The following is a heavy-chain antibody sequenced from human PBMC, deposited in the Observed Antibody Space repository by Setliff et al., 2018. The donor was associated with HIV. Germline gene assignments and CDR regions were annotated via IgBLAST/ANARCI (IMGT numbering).Heavy chain of an antibody. D-gene: IGHD3-3*01. Sequence: ASVKVSCKASGYTFTSYDINWVRQATGQGLEWMGWMNPNSGNTGYAQKFQGRVTMTRNTSISTAYMERSSLRSEDTAVYYCARDGWGNFWSGYYTHDAFDIWGQGTMVTVSS. CDR3: ARDGWGNFWSGYYTHDAFDI. CDR1: GYTFTSYD. J-gene: IGHJ3*02. CDR2: MNPNSGNT. V-gene: IGHV1-8*02.